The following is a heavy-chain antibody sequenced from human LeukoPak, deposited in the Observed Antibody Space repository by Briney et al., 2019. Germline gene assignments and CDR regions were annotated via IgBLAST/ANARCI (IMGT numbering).Heavy chain of an antibody. CDR2: MFYNGDI. J-gene: IGHJ5*02. V-gene: IGHV4-59*08. D-gene: IGHD3-16*01. CDR1: GGSISGYY. Sequence: SSETLSLTCTAFGGSISGYYWSWIRQPPGKGLEWIAYMFYNGDINYNPSLQSRVAISVDTSKDHFSLKLRSVTAADTAMYYCARGHYGLDPWGQGTLVTVSS. CDR3: ARGHYGLDP.